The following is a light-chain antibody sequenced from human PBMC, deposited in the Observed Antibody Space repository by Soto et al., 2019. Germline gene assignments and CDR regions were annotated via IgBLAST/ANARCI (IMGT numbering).Light chain of an antibody. CDR3: AAWDDSLNGHVV. CDR1: SSDVGGYNY. CDR2: SNN. Sequence: QSVLTQPASVSGSPGQSITISCTGTSSDVGGYNYVSWYQQLPGTAPKLLIYSNNQRPSGVPDRFSGSKSGTSASLAISGLQSEDEADYYCAAWDDSLNGHVVFGGGTKLTVL. J-gene: IGLJ2*01. V-gene: IGLV1-44*01.